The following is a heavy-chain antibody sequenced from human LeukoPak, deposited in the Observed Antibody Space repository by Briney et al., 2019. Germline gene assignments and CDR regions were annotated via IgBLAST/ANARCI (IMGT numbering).Heavy chain of an antibody. V-gene: IGHV6-1*01. D-gene: IGHD6-19*01. Sequence: SQTLSLTCAISGDSVSSNSAAWNWIRQSPSRGLEWPGRTYYRSKWYNDYAVSVKSRITINPDTSKNQFSLQLNSVTPEDTAVYYCARVAGALPGEAFDIWGQGTMVTVSS. CDR3: ARVAGALPGEAFDI. CDR2: TYYRSKWYN. J-gene: IGHJ3*02. CDR1: GDSVSSNSAA.